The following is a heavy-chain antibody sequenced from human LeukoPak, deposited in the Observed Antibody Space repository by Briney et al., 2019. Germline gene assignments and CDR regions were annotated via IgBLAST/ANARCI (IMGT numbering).Heavy chain of an antibody. J-gene: IGHJ5*02. CDR2: ISSSSSYI. CDR1: GFTFSSYS. CDR3: ARGGPRITGTNNWFDP. D-gene: IGHD1-7*01. Sequence: GGSLRLSCAASGFTFSSYSMNWVRQAPGKGLEWVSSISSSSSYIYYADSVKGRFTISRDNAKNSLYLQMNSLRAEDTAVYYCARGGPRITGTNNWFDPWGQGTLVTVSS. V-gene: IGHV3-21*01.